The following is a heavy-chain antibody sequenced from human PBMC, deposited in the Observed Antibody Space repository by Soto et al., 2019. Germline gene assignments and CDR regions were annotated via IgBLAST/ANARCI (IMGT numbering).Heavy chain of an antibody. CDR3: ARVRRVVPAAMVGYYYYYMDV. D-gene: IGHD2-2*01. CDR2: IGTAGDT. Sequence: GGSLRLSCAASGFTFSSYDMHWVRQATGKGLEWVSAIGTAGDTYYPGSVKGRFTISRENAKNSLYLQMNSLRAGDTAVYYCARVRRVVPAAMVGYYYYYMDVWGKGTTVTVSS. V-gene: IGHV3-13*01. CDR1: GFTFSSYD. J-gene: IGHJ6*03.